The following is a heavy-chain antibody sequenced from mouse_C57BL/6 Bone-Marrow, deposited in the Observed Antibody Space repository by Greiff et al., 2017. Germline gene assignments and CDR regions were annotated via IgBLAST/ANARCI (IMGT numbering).Heavy chain of an antibody. CDR1: GFTFSDYG. Sequence: EVKVEESGGGLVKPGGSLKLSCAASGFTFSDYGMHWVRQAPEKGLAWVAYISSGSSTIYYADTVKGRFTISRDNAKNTLFLQMTSLRSEDTAMYYCARRSLWLRYFDVWGTGTTVTVSS. CDR2: ISSGSSTI. J-gene: IGHJ1*03. D-gene: IGHD2-2*01. CDR3: ARRSLWLRYFDV. V-gene: IGHV5-17*01.